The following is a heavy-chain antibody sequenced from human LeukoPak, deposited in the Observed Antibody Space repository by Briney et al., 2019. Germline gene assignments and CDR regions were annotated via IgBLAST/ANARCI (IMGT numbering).Heavy chain of an antibody. Sequence: PSETLSLTCTVSGDSISSSGYSWGWIRQPPGKGLEWIGSIHYTGIAHYNPSLKSRVTISRDTSKIQFSLRLSSVTAADTAVYYCAGQHSTTWYHRVDYWGQGTLVTVPS. D-gene: IGHD6-13*01. CDR2: IHYTGIA. V-gene: IGHV4-39*01. J-gene: IGHJ4*02. CDR3: AGQHSTTWYHRVDY. CDR1: GDSISSSGYS.